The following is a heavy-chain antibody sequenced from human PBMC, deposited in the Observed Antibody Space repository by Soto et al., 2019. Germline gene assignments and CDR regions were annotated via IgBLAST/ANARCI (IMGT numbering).Heavy chain of an antibody. CDR3: AREIRSGYYKYWYFDL. CDR2: INPNSGGT. D-gene: IGHD3-3*01. Sequence: QVQLVQSGAEVKKPGASVKVSCKSSGYTFTVYHMHWVRQAPGQGLEWMGWINPNSGGTKYAQKFEGRDTMTRDTSNSTAYMELNNLTSDDTAVYYCAREIRSGYYKYWYFDLWGRGTLVTVSS. J-gene: IGHJ2*01. V-gene: IGHV1-2*02. CDR1: GYTFTVYH.